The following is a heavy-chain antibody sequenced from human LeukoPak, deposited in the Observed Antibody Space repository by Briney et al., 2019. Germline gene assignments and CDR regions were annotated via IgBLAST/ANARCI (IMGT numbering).Heavy chain of an antibody. CDR1: GFIVSSNY. Sequence: GGSLRLSCAASGFIVSSNYMSRVRQAPGKGLEWVSVIYSGGRTYYADSVKGRFTISRDNSRNTLYLQMNSLRAEDTAVYYCARGLGRELDGAFDIWGQGTMVTVSS. V-gene: IGHV3-53*01. CDR2: IYSGGRT. D-gene: IGHD3-10*01. J-gene: IGHJ3*02. CDR3: ARGLGRELDGAFDI.